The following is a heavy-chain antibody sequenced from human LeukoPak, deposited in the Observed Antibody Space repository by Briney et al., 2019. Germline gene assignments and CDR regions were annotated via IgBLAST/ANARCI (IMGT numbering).Heavy chain of an antibody. CDR2: ISGYNGNT. Sequence: ASVKVSCKASGYTFTNYGVSWVRQAPGQGLEWMGWISGYNGNTNYAQKLQGRVTMTTDTSTSTAYMELRSLRSDDTAVYYCASSAAGGVIVITFDYWGQGTLVTVSS. D-gene: IGHD3-16*02. CDR1: GYTFTNYG. J-gene: IGHJ4*02. CDR3: ASSAAGGVIVITFDY. V-gene: IGHV1-18*01.